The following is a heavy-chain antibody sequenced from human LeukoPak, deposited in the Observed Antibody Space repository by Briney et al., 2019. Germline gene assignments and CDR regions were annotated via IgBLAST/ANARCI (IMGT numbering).Heavy chain of an antibody. CDR1: GGSVSSGSYY. CDR3: ARDGLGPQH. V-gene: IGHV4-61*01. Sequence: SETLSLTCTVSGGSVSSGSYYWSWIRQPPGKGLGWIGYIYYTGSTNYNPSLKSRVTISVDTSKNQFSLKLSSVTAADSAVYYCARDGLGPQHWGQGTLVTVSS. CDR2: IYYTGST. J-gene: IGHJ1*01. D-gene: IGHD3-10*01.